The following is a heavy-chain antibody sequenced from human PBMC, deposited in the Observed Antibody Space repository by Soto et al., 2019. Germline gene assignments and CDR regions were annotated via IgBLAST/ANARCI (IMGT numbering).Heavy chain of an antibody. D-gene: IGHD3-9*01. CDR2: ISYDGSNK. Sequence: HPGGSLRLSCAASGFTFSSYGMHWVRQAPGKGLEWVAVISYDGSNKYYADSVKGRFTISRDNSKNTLYLQMNSLGAEDTAVYYCAKAWYYDILTGWPYYFDYWGQGTLVTVSS. V-gene: IGHV3-30*18. CDR3: AKAWYYDILTGWPYYFDY. CDR1: GFTFSSYG. J-gene: IGHJ4*02.